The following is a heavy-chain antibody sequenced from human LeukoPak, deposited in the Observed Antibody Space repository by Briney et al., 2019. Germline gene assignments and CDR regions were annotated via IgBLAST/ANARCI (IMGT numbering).Heavy chain of an antibody. D-gene: IGHD6-13*01. Sequence: ASVKVSCKASGYAFTGYYMHWVRQAPGQGLEWMGWINPNSGGTNYAQKFQGRVTMTRDTSISTAYMELSRLRSDDTAVYYCATRIAAAGTLDYWGQGTLVTVSS. V-gene: IGHV1-2*02. CDR3: ATRIAAAGTLDY. J-gene: IGHJ4*02. CDR2: INPNSGGT. CDR1: GYAFTGYY.